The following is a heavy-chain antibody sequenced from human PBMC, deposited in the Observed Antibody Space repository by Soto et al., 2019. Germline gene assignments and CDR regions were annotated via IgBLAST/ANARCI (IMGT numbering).Heavy chain of an antibody. V-gene: IGHV3-23*01. CDR1: GFTFSSYV. CDR3: AIVIKYGDYSTGFDP. CDR2: ISGTGGST. D-gene: IGHD4-17*01. J-gene: IGHJ5*02. Sequence: SGFTFSSYVMNWFRQAPGKWLEWVSGISGTGGSTYYADSVQGRLTISRDNSKSTLYLQMNSLRSEDTAVYYSAIVIKYGDYSTGFDPWAQARLVTVCS.